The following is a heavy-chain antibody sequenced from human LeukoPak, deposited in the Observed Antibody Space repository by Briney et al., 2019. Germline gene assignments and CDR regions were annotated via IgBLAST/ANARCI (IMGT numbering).Heavy chain of an antibody. Sequence: QSGGPLRLSCAASGFTFSSYAMSWVRQAPGKVLEWVSGISGSGGRTYYADSVKGRFTISRDNSKNTLYLQMNSLRAEDTAVYYCAKDRSCTNNICHGDFDYWGQGTLVTVSS. CDR2: ISGSGGRT. V-gene: IGHV3-23*01. CDR3: AKDRSCTNNICHGDFDY. CDR1: GFTFSSYA. J-gene: IGHJ4*02. D-gene: IGHD2-8*01.